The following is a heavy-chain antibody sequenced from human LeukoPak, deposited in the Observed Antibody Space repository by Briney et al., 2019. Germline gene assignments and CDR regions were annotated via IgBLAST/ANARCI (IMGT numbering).Heavy chain of an antibody. CDR3: AVNYYDSSGRDDAFDI. CDR1: GYTFTSYD. D-gene: IGHD3-22*01. V-gene: IGHV1-8*01. Sequence: ASVKVSCKASGYTFTSYDINWVRQATGQGLEWMGWMNPNSGNTGYAQKFQGRVTMTRNTSISTAYMELSSLRSEDTAVYCCAVNYYDSSGRDDAFDIWGQGTMVTVSS. CDR2: MNPNSGNT. J-gene: IGHJ3*02.